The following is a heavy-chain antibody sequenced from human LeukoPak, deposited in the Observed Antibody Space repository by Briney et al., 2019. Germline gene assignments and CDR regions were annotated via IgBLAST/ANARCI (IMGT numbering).Heavy chain of an antibody. CDR3: ARGGRYDYYQMDV. CDR1: GGSISSSNW. CDR2: IYHSGST. Sequence: SETLSLTCAVSGGSISSSNWWSWVRQPPGKGLEWIGEIYHSGSTNYNPSLKSRVTFSLDTSKNQFSLNLSSVTAADTAVYYCARGGRYDYYQMDVWGKGTTVTVSS. J-gene: IGHJ6*03. D-gene: IGHD3-16*01. V-gene: IGHV4-4*02.